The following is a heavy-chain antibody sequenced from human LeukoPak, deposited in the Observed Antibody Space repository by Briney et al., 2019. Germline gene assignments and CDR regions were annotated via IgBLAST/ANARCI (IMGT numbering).Heavy chain of an antibody. CDR3: ARTVLMVYASYAFDI. CDR1: GGSISSSSYY. D-gene: IGHD2-8*01. CDR2: IYYSGST. Sequence: SETLSLTCTVSGGSISSSSYYWGWIRQPPGKGLKWIGSIYYSGSTYYNPSLKSRVTISVDTSKNQFSLKLSSVTAADTAVYYCARTVLMVYASYAFDIWGQGTMVTVSS. J-gene: IGHJ3*02. V-gene: IGHV4-39*01.